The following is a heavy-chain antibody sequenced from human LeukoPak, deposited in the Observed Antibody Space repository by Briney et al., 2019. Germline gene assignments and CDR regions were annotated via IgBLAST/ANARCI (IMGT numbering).Heavy chain of an antibody. D-gene: IGHD1-14*01. CDR1: GGSISSGGYY. CDR3: ARGQGGEDHLEYYYYGMDV. CDR2: IYYSGST. Sequence: SETLSLTCTVSGGSISSGGYYWSWIRQHPGKGLEWIGYIYYSGSTYYNPSLKSRVTISVDTSKNQFSLKLSSVTAADTAVYYCARGQGGEDHLEYYYYGMDVWGQGTTVTVSS. V-gene: IGHV4-31*03. J-gene: IGHJ6*02.